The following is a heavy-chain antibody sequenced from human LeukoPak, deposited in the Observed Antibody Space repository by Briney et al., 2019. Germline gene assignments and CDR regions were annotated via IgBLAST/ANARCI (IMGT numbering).Heavy chain of an antibody. Sequence: GGSLRLSCAASGFSVSSNYMSWVRQAPGKGLEWVSVIYSGGSTYYADSVKGRFTISRDNSKNTLYLQMNSLRAEDTAVYYCARSTTIFGVVIGWFGPWGQGTLVTVSS. CDR3: ARSTTIFGVVIGWFGP. J-gene: IGHJ5*02. CDR2: IYSGGST. CDR1: GFSVSSNY. V-gene: IGHV3-66*02. D-gene: IGHD3-3*01.